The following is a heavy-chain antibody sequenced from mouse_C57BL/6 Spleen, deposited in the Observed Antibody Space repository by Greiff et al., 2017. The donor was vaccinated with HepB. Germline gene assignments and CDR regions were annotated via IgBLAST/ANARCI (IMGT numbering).Heavy chain of an antibody. CDR2: ISDGGSYT. J-gene: IGHJ2*01. V-gene: IGHV5-4*01. CDR3: ATDSPFDY. CDR1: GFTFSSYA. Sequence: EVHLVESGGGLVKPGGSLKLSCAASGFTFSSYAMSWVRQTPEKRLEWVATISDGGSYTYYPDNVKGRFTISRDNAKNNLYLQMSHLKSEDTAMYYCATDSPFDYWGQGTTLTVSS.